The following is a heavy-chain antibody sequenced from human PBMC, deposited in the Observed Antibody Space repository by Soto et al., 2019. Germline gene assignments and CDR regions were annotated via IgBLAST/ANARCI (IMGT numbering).Heavy chain of an antibody. CDR3: AKDFDIVVVVAANYYMDV. J-gene: IGHJ6*03. V-gene: IGHV3-30*18. CDR1: GFTFSSYG. CDR2: ISYDGSNK. Sequence: QVQLVESGGGVVQPGRSLRLSCAASGFTFSSYGMHWVRQAPGKGLEWVAVISYDGSNKYYADSVKGRFTISRDNSKNTLYLQMNSLRAEYAAVYYCAKDFDIVVVVAANYYMDVWGTGTTVHLSS. D-gene: IGHD2-15*01.